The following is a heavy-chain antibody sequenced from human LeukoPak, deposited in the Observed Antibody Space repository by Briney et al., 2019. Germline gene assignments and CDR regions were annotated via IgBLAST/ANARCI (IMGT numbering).Heavy chain of an antibody. CDR1: GYTFTSYG. Sequence: ASVMVSCKASGYTFTSYGISWVRQAPGQGLEWMGWISAYNGNTNYAQKLQGRVTMTTDTSTSTAYMELRSLRSDDTAVYYCARDSPYDILTGYYHNWFDPWGQGTLVTVSS. J-gene: IGHJ5*02. CDR2: ISAYNGNT. CDR3: ARDSPYDILTGYYHNWFDP. V-gene: IGHV1-18*01. D-gene: IGHD3-9*01.